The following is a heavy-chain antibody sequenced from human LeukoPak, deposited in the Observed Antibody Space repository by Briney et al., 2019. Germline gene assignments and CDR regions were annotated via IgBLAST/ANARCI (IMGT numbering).Heavy chain of an antibody. J-gene: IGHJ5*02. Sequence: SETLSLTCTVSGGSISSGDYYWSWIRQPPGKGLEWIGYIYSSGSTYYNPSLKSRVTISIDTSRNKFSLKLSSVTAADTAVYFCARAYYYDSRWFDPWGQGTLVTVSS. CDR3: ARAYYYDSRWFDP. CDR1: GGSISSGDYY. CDR2: IYSSGST. D-gene: IGHD3-22*01. V-gene: IGHV4-30-4*01.